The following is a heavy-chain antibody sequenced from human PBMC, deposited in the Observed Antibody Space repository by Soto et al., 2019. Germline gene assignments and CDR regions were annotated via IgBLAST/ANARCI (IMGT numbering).Heavy chain of an antibody. CDR3: ARDGGGYSPLYYYGLDV. V-gene: IGHV3-72*01. J-gene: IGHJ6*01. CDR1: GFTFSDHY. CDR2: IKNKPNNYLT. Sequence: DVQLVESGGGSVLPGGSLRLSCKASGFTFSDHYMDWVRQAPGQGLEWLGHIKNKPNNYLTEYAASVKGRFTISRDDSKNSVFLEMTNLKTEDTAVYFCARDGGGYSPLYYYGLDVWGQGTAVTVSS. D-gene: IGHD2-15*01.